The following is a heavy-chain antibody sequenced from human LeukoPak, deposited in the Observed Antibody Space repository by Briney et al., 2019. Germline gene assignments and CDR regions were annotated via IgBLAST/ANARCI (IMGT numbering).Heavy chain of an antibody. Sequence: PGGSLRLSCEVSGLIFETYGMHWVRQAPGKGLEWVGVISKNGSNTYYGDSVEGRFTISRDNTNNTLSLQMNGLTTEDTGVYFCVKGRRGSSYVHYFDSWGQGTLVTVSS. CDR1: GLIFETYG. J-gene: IGHJ4*02. D-gene: IGHD5-18*01. CDR2: ISKNGSNT. CDR3: VKGRRGSSYVHYFDS. V-gene: IGHV3-30*18.